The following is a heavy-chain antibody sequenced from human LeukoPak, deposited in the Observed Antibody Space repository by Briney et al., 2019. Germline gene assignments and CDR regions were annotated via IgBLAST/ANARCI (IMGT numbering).Heavy chain of an antibody. V-gene: IGHV3-30-3*01. CDR3: ARDRGAAAAYYFDY. CDR1: GFTFSSYA. Sequence: GGSLRLSCAASGFTFSSYAMHWVREAPGKGLEWVAVISYDGSNKYYADSVKGRFTISRDNSRNTLYLQMNSLRAEDTAVYYCARDRGAAAAYYFDYWGQGTLVTVSS. CDR2: ISYDGSNK. J-gene: IGHJ4*02. D-gene: IGHD6-13*01.